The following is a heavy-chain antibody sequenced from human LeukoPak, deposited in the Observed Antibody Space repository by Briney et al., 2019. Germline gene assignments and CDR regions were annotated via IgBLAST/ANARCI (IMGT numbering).Heavy chain of an antibody. D-gene: IGHD6-13*01. Sequence: GGSLRLTCAAFGFTFSDYYMSWIRQAPGKGLEWVSYISSSGSTIYYADSVKGRFAISRDNAKNSLYLQMNSLRAEDTAVYYCARGHSSSPNWFDPWGQGTLVTVSS. CDR1: GFTFSDYY. CDR2: ISSSGSTI. V-gene: IGHV3-11*04. J-gene: IGHJ5*02. CDR3: ARGHSSSPNWFDP.